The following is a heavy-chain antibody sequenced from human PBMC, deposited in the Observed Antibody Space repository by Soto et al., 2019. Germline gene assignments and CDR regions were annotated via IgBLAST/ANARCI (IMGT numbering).Heavy chain of an antibody. CDR3: ARDGCIVGAITYAFDI. Sequence: SETLSLTCTVSGGSISSYYWSWIRQPPGKGLEWIGYIYYSGSTNYNPSLKSRVPISVDTSKNQFSLKLSSVTAADTAVYYCARDGCIVGAITYAFDIWGQGTMVTVSS. CDR2: IYYSGST. J-gene: IGHJ3*02. CDR1: GGSISSYY. D-gene: IGHD1-26*01. V-gene: IGHV4-59*01.